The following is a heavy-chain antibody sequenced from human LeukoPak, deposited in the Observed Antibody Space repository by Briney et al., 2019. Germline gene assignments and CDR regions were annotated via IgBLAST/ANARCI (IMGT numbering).Heavy chain of an antibody. D-gene: IGHD1-26*01. CDR1: GYTFTSYD. CDR2: MNPNSGNT. CDR3: AGTEILVGATNEVWFDP. Sequence: ASVKVSCKASGYTFTSYDINWVRQATGQGLEWMGWMNPNSGNTGYAQKFQGRVTMTRNTSISTAYMELSSLRSEDTAVYYCAGTEILVGATNEVWFDPWGQGTLVTVSS. J-gene: IGHJ5*02. V-gene: IGHV1-8*01.